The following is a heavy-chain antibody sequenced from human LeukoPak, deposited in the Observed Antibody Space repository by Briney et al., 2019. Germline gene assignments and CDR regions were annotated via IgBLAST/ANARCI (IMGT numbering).Heavy chain of an antibody. Sequence: ASVKVSCKASGYTSTGYYVHWVRQAPGQGLEWMGWINPNSGGTNYAQKFQGRVTMTRDTSISTAYMELSRLRSDDTAVYYCARDPTMVRGVIGFDPWGQGTLVGVSS. CDR1: GYTSTGYY. V-gene: IGHV1-2*02. D-gene: IGHD3-10*01. CDR3: ARDPTMVRGVIGFDP. CDR2: INPNSGGT. J-gene: IGHJ5*02.